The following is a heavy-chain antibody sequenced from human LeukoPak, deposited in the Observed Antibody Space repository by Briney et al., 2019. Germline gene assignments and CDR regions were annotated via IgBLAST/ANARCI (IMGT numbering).Heavy chain of an antibody. V-gene: IGHV1-2*02. CDR3: AREGSLLMVSVPPLDV. D-gene: IGHD2-8*01. CDR1: GYTFTSYY. J-gene: IGHJ6*04. Sequence: ASVKVSCKTSGYTFTSYYMHWVRQAPGQGLEWMGWINPNSGGTNYAQKFQGRVTMTRDTSISTAYMELSRLRSDDTAVYYCAREGSLLMVSVPPLDVWGKGTTVTVSS. CDR2: INPNSGGT.